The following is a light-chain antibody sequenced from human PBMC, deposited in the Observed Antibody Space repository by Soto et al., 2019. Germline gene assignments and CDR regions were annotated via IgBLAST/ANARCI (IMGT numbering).Light chain of an antibody. J-gene: IGKJ1*01. Sequence: DIQMTQSPSTLSASVGDGVTITCRASQTISGWLAWYQQRPGKAPKLLISDAFDLESGVPSRFSGSGSGTEFTLTISNLQPDDFATYYCQQYENYWTFGQGTKVDIK. CDR1: QTISGW. CDR3: QQYENYWT. V-gene: IGKV1-5*01. CDR2: DAF.